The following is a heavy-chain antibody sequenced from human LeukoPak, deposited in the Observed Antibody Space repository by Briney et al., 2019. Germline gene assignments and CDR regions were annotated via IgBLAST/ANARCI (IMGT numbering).Heavy chain of an antibody. CDR2: IYYSGST. Sequence: SQTLSLTCTVSGGSISSGDYYWSWIRQPPGKGLEWIGYIYYSGSTYYNPSLKSRVTISVDTSKNQFSLKLSYVSAANTAVYSCARTGRGYYDLWSGYPRAAFDIWGQGTMVTVSS. CDR3: ARTGRGYYDLWSGYPRAAFDI. V-gene: IGHV4-30-4*08. J-gene: IGHJ3*02. D-gene: IGHD3-3*01. CDR1: GGSISSGDYY.